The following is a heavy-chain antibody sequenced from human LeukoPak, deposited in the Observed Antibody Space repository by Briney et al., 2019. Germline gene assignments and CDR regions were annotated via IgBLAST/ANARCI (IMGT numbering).Heavy chain of an antibody. CDR1: GYTFTGYY. J-gene: IGHJ5*02. D-gene: IGHD4-17*01. Sequence: ASVKVSCKASGYTFTGYYMHWVRQAPGQGLEWMGWINPNSGGTNYAQKFQGRVTKTRDTSISTAYMELSRLRSDDTAVYYCARRGRRYPMDWFDPWGQGTLVTVSS. CDR3: ARRGRRYPMDWFDP. CDR2: INPNSGGT. V-gene: IGHV1-2*02.